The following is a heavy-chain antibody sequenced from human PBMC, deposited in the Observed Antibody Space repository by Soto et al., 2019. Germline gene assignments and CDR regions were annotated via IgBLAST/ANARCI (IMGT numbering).Heavy chain of an antibody. V-gene: IGHV3-23*01. CDR3: ASNMVFGEYGMDV. D-gene: IGHD3-10*02. J-gene: IGHJ6*02. CDR2: ISGSAGSI. CDR1: GFTFSSYA. Sequence: PGGSLRLSCAASGFTFSSYAMSWVRQALGKGLEWVSAISGSAGSIYYADSVKGRFTISRDNSRNTLYLQMNSLRAEDTAVYYCASNMVFGEYGMDVWGQGTTVTVSS.